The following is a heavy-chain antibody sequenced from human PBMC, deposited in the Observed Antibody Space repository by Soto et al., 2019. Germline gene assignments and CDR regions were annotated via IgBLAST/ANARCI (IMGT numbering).Heavy chain of an antibody. CDR3: AHMNLRDFDGTSHN. J-gene: IGHJ4*02. CDR2: IYWDDSE. D-gene: IGHD3-9*01. V-gene: IGHV2-5*02. Sequence: SGPTLVNPTETLTLTCTFSGFSLSSSGVGVGWIRQPPGKALEWLASIYWDDSERYSPSLNSRLTITKDTSKNQVVLTMTNMDPVDTGRYYCAHMNLRDFDGTSHNWGQGTLVTVSS. CDR1: GFSLSSSGVG.